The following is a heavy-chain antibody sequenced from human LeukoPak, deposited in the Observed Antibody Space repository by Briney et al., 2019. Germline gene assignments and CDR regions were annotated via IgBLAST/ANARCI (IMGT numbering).Heavy chain of an antibody. D-gene: IGHD2-21*02. Sequence: VAVKVSCKASGYTFTGYYRYWGRQAPGQGLEWMGWINPNSGGTNYAQKFQGRVTMTRDTSISTAYKDLRRLRSEGQEVYYCARGGVLAYCGGHCYASDAFDIWGQGTMVTVSS. CDR2: INPNSGGT. CDR1: GYTFTGYY. J-gene: IGHJ3*02. CDR3: ARGGVLAYCGGHCYASDAFDI. V-gene: IGHV1-2*02.